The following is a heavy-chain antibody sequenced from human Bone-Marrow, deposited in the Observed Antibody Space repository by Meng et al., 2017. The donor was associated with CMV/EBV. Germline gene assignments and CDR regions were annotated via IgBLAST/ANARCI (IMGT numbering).Heavy chain of an antibody. J-gene: IGHJ4*01. D-gene: IGHD3-16*01. Sequence: GESLKISCVVSEFTLSSYSTHWVRQAPGKGLEWMALISYDGSNEYYADSVKGRFTISRDNSKNTLYLQMNSLGPEDTAVYHCAKDSSWNGGMDDWGQGTLVTVSS. CDR1: EFTLSSYS. CDR2: ISYDGSNE. V-gene: IGHV3-30*04. CDR3: AKDSSWNGGMDD.